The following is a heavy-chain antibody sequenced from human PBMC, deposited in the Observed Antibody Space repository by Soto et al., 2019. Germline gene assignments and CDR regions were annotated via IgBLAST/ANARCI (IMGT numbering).Heavy chain of an antibody. CDR3: ARAPTAAGPFDY. J-gene: IGHJ4*02. V-gene: IGHV4-31*03. CDR1: GGSISSDGYY. CDR2: IYYSGST. D-gene: IGHD6-13*01. Sequence: SETLSLTCTVSGGSISSDGYYWSWIRQHPGRGLEWIGYIYYSGSTYYNPSLKSRVTISVDTSKNQFSLKLSSVTATDTAVYYCARAPTAAGPFDYWGQGTLVTVSS.